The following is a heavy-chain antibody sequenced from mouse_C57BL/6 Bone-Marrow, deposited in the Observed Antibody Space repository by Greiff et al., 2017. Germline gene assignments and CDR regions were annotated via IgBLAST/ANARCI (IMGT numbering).Heavy chain of an antibody. Sequence: VQLQQSGAELVRPGASVKLSCTASGFHIKDDYMHWVKQRPERGLEWIGWIDPENGDTEYASKFQGKATITVDTSSNTSYLQLSSRTSEDTAVYYYTGIAYWGQGTLVTVSA. J-gene: IGHJ3*01. CDR1: GFHIKDDY. CDR3: TGIAY. CDR2: IDPENGDT. V-gene: IGHV14-4*01.